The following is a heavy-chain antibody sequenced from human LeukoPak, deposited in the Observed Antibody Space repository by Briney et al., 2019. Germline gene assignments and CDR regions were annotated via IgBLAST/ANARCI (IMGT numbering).Heavy chain of an antibody. D-gene: IGHD2-15*01. V-gene: IGHV4-4*07. CDR3: ARGLVVDYYYYYMDV. J-gene: IGHJ6*03. Sequence: TSETLSLTCTVSGGSISSYYWSWIRQPAGKGLEWIGRIYTSGSTNYNPSLKSRVTMSVDTSKNQFSLKLSSVTAADTAVYYCARGLVVDYYYYYMDVWGKGTTVTISS. CDR1: GGSISSYY. CDR2: IYTSGST.